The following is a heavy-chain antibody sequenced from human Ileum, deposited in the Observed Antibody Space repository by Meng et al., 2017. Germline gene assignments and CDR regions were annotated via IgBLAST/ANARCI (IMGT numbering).Heavy chain of an antibody. Sequence: QVQLQESGPGLLKSSQTLSLTCTVSGGSISIGDYYWSWVRQPPGKGLKWIGYIYYSGSTYYNPSLKSRAIMSVDTSKNHFSLKLSSVTAADTAVYYCARDRGGSYYFDYWGQGTLVTVSS. D-gene: IGHD2-15*01. J-gene: IGHJ4*02. CDR1: GGSISIGDYY. CDR3: ARDRGGSYYFDY. CDR2: IYYSGST. V-gene: IGHV4-30-4*01.